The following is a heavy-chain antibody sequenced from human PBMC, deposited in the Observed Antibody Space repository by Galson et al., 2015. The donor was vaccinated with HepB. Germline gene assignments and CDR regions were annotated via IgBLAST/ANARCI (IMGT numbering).Heavy chain of an antibody. Sequence: SLRLSCAASGFTFNSYGMHWVRQAPGKGLEWVAVIWFDGSIKYYADSVKGRFTISRDNSKNTLYLQMNSLRAEDTAVYYCARDRRRGSSTWPDAMSFHFDSWGQGTLVTVSS. J-gene: IGHJ4*02. CDR2: IWFDGSIK. V-gene: IGHV3-33*08. CDR1: GFTFNSYG. CDR3: ARDRRRGSSTWPDAMSFHFDS. D-gene: IGHD6-13*01.